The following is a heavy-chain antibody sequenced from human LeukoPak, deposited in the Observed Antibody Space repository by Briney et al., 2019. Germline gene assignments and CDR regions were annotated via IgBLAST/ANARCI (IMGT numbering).Heavy chain of an antibody. D-gene: IGHD6-19*01. CDR3: AREEWLVPFDY. CDR2: INAGNGNT. J-gene: IGHJ4*02. CDR1: GYTFTSYA. V-gene: IGHV1-3*01. Sequence: GASVKVSCKASGYTFTSYAMHWVRQAPGQRLEWMGWINAGNGNTKYSQKFQGRVTITRDTSVSTAYMELSSLRSEDTAVYYCAREEWLVPFDYWGQGTLVTVSS.